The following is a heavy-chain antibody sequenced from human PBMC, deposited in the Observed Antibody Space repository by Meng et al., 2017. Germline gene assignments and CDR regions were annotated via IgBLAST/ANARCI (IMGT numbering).Heavy chain of an antibody. CDR1: GYTFTSYY. CDR2: INPSGGST. D-gene: IGHD6-13*01. J-gene: IGHJ4*02. CDR3: ARESTPQDIAAAHLDY. V-gene: IGHV1-46*01. Sequence: QVQVGQCGAEGEEPGASVKVSCKASGYTFTSYYMHWVRQAPGQGLEWMGIINPSGGSTSYAQKFQGRVTMTRDTSTSTVYMELSSLRSEDTAVYYCARESTPQDIAAAHLDYWGQGTLVTVSS.